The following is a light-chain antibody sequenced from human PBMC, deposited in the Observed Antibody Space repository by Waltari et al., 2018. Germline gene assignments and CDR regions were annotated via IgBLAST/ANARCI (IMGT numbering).Light chain of an antibody. V-gene: IGLV3-25*03. J-gene: IGLJ2*01. CDR3: QSADSSGTYVV. CDR2: QDT. CDR1: ALPKQY. Sequence: SYELTQPPSVSVSPGQTARITCSGDALPKQYAYWYQQKPGQAPVLVIYQDTKWPSGFPERFSGSSSGTTVTLTISGVQAEDEADYYCQSADSSGTYVVFGGGTKLTVL.